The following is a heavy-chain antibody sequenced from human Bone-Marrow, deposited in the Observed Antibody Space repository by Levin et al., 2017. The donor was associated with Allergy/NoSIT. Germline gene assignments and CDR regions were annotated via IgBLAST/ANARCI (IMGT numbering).Heavy chain of an antibody. J-gene: IGHJ4*02. V-gene: IGHV1-46*01. D-gene: IGHD1-14*01. Sequence: ASVKVSCKASGYTFTSYYIHWVRQAPGQGLEWVGIIIPSDGRTNYAQNFQGRLTMTRDTSTSTIYMELSSLRSEDTAVYYCAREPPGASRGFDYWGQGTLVTVSS. CDR3: AREPPGASRGFDY. CDR1: GYTFTSYY. CDR2: IIPSDGRT.